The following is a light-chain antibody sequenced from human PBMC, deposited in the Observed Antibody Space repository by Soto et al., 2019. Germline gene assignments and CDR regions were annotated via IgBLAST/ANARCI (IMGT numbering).Light chain of an antibody. CDR3: QHQWT. J-gene: IGKJ1*01. V-gene: IGKV1-5*03. CDR1: QSISSW. CDR2: KAS. Sequence: DIPMTPSPSPPSSSLRDRDTITCRASQSISSWLAWYQQKPGKAPKLLIYKASSLESGVPSRFSGSGSGTESTLTISSLQPDDFATYYCQHQWTFGQGTKVDIK.